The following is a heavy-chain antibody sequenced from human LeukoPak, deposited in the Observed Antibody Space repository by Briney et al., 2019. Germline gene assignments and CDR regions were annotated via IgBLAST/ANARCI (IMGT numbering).Heavy chain of an antibody. V-gene: IGHV1-69*06. Sequence: GASVKVSCKASGGTFSSYAISWVRQAPGQGLEWMGGIIPIFGTANYAQKFQGRVTITADKSTSTAYMELSSLRSEDTAVYYCARTPYDFWSGYPLDYYYYMDVWGKGTTVTVSS. J-gene: IGHJ6*03. D-gene: IGHD3-3*01. CDR3: ARTPYDFWSGYPLDYYYYMDV. CDR1: GGTFSSYA. CDR2: IIPIFGTA.